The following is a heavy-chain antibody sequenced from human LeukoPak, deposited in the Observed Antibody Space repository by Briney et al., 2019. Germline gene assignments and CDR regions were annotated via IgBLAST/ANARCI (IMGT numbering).Heavy chain of an antibody. Sequence: ASVKVSCKSSGYTFTSYYMHWVRQAPGQGLEWMGIINPSGGSTSYAQKFQGRVTMTRDMSTSTVYMELSSLRSEDTAVYYCATAKQQPGGDYYYYYGMDVWGQGTTVTVSS. CDR2: INPSGGST. V-gene: IGHV1-46*01. CDR3: ATAKQQPGGDYYYYYGMDV. J-gene: IGHJ6*02. D-gene: IGHD6-13*01. CDR1: GYTFTSYY.